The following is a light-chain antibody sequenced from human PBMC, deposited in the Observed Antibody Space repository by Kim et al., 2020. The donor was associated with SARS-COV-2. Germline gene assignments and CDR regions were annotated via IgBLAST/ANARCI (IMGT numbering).Light chain of an antibody. J-gene: IGKJ1*01. Sequence: DIMMTQSPLSLPVTPGEPASISCRSSQSLLHSNGYNSLDWYLQKPGQPPQLLIYLGSYRASGVPDRFSGSGSGTDFTLKISRVEAEDVGTYYCMQALQTPRTFGQGTMVDIK. V-gene: IGKV2-28*01. CDR1: QSLLHSNGYNS. CDR3: MQALQTPRT. CDR2: LGS.